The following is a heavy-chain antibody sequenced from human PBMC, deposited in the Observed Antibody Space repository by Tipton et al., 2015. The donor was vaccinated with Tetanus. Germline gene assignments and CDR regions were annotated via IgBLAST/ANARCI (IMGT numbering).Heavy chain of an antibody. CDR3: ARPLQGSFAMDV. J-gene: IGHJ6*02. CDR1: GFNFSTYT. D-gene: IGHD4-11*01. CDR2: ISSSSNYI. V-gene: IGHV3-21*01. Sequence: SLRLSCVGSGFNFSTYTMNWVRQAPGRGLEWVSSISSSSNYIAYAESVRGRFTVSRDNAKKSLYLEMNSLRVEDTAIYYCARPLQGSFAMDVWGQGTTVAVSS.